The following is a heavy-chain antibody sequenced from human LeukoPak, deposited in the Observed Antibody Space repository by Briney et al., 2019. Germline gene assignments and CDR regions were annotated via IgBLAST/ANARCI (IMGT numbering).Heavy chain of an antibody. D-gene: IGHD2-2*01. J-gene: IGHJ5*02. CDR3: ARGGYCSSTSCDPYNWFDP. Sequence: ASVKVSCKASGYTFTGYYVHWVRQAPGQGLEWMGWINPNSGGTIYAQKFQGRVTMTRDTSISTAYMELTRLRSDDTAVYYCARGGYCSSTSCDPYNWFDPWGQGTLVTVSS. CDR1: GYTFTGYY. CDR2: INPNSGGT. V-gene: IGHV1-2*02.